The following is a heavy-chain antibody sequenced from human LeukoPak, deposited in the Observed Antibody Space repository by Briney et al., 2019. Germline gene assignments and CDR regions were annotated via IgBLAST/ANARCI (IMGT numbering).Heavy chain of an antibody. D-gene: IGHD6-13*01. Sequence: GGSLRLSCAASGFTFSSYGMHWVRQAPGKGLEWVAVIWYDGSNKYYADSVKGRFTIPRDNSKNTLYLQMNSLRAEDTAVYYCAKDQGIAAYFDYWGQGTLVTVSS. CDR3: AKDQGIAAYFDY. CDR1: GFTFSSYG. CDR2: IWYDGSNK. J-gene: IGHJ4*02. V-gene: IGHV3-33*06.